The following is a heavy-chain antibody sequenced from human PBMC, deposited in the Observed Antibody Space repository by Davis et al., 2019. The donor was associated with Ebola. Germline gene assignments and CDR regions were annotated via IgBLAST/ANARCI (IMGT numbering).Heavy chain of an antibody. CDR3: ARVFGTKVALFGSLSYYGMDV. J-gene: IGHJ6*02. CDR2: ISGSDDNT. Sequence: GESLKISCAASGGNITNRDMSWVRQAPGKGLEWVSGISGSDDNTYYADSVKGRFSISRDTSRNTLYLQMTNLRDEDTAIYYCARVFGTKVALFGSLSYYGMDVWGQGTTVSV. CDR1: GGNITNRD. V-gene: IGHV3-23*01. D-gene: IGHD4-23*01.